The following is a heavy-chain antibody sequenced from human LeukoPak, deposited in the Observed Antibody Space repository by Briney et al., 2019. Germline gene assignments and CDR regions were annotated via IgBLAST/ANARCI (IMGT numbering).Heavy chain of an antibody. Sequence: ASVQISCEASGYTFTGYYMHWVRQAPGQGLEWMGWINPNSGGTNYAQKFQGRVTMTRDTSISTGYMELSRLTSDDTAVYYCAGGKGYTYGPTVFWGQGTVDPVSS. J-gene: IGHJ3*01. CDR2: INPNSGGT. CDR3: AGGKGYTYGPTVF. V-gene: IGHV1-2*02. CDR1: GYTFTGYY. D-gene: IGHD5-18*01.